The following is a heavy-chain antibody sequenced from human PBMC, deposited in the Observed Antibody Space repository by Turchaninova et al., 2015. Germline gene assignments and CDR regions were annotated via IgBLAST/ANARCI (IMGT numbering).Heavy chain of an antibody. D-gene: IGHD6-19*01. CDR1: GYSISSGYY. Sequence: QVQLQESGPGRVKPSEPLSLPAPASGYSISSGYYWDWIRQPPGKGLEWIGSFYQSGSTYYNPFLKSRVTISGDTSRDQFSLKLSSVTAADTAVYYCARRAYSSGWCVNYWGQGTLVTVSS. CDR2: FYQSGST. V-gene: IGHV4-38-2*01. CDR3: ARRAYSSGWCVNY. J-gene: IGHJ4*02.